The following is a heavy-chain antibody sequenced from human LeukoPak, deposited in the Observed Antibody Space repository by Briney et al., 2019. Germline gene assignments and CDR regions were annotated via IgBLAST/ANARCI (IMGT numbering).Heavy chain of an antibody. CDR3: ARAGSCSGGSCYPPPFDY. J-gene: IGHJ4*02. CDR1: GGTFSSYA. D-gene: IGHD2-15*01. Sequence: ASVKVSCKASGGTFSSYAISWVRQAPGQGLEWMGRIIPIFGTANYAQKLQGRVTITTDESTSTAYMELSSLRSEDTAVYYCARAGSCSGGSCYPPPFDYWGQGTLVSVSS. CDR2: IIPIFGTA. V-gene: IGHV1-69*05.